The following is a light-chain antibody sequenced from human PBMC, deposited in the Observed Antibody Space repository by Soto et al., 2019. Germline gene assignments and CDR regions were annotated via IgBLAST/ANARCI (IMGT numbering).Light chain of an antibody. Sequence: QAVVTQPPSASGTPGQRVTISCSGSSSNIGSNTVNWYQQLPGTAPKLLIYSNNQRPSGVPDRFSGSKSGTSASLAISGLQSEDEDDYYCAAWDDSLNGWVFGGGTKLTVL. V-gene: IGLV1-44*01. CDR3: AAWDDSLNGWV. J-gene: IGLJ3*02. CDR1: SSNIGSNT. CDR2: SNN.